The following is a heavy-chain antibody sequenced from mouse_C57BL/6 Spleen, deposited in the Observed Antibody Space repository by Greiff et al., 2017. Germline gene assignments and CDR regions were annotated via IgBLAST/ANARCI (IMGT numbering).Heavy chain of an antibody. Sequence: VQLQQSGPELVKPGASVKISCKASGYSFTDYNMNWVKQSNGKSLEWIGVINPNYGTTSYNQKFKGKATLTVDQSSSTAYMQLNSLTSEDSAVYYCARGGIISGLPRPFAYWGQGTLVTVSA. CDR2: INPNYGTT. CDR3: ARGGIISGLPRPFAY. J-gene: IGHJ3*01. D-gene: IGHD3-1*01. CDR1: GYSFTDYN. V-gene: IGHV1-39*01.